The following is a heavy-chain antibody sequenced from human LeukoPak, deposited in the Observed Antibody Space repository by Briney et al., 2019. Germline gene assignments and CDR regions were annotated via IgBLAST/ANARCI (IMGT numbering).Heavy chain of an antibody. Sequence: GGSLRLSCAASGFTFSNAWMSWVRQAPGKGLEWVGRIKSKTDGGTTDYAAPVKGRFTISRDDSKNTLYLQMNSLKTEDTAVYYCTTDDVLRYFDWLFYFDYWGQGTLVTVSS. D-gene: IGHD3-9*01. V-gene: IGHV3-15*01. J-gene: IGHJ4*02. CDR3: TTDDVLRYFDWLFYFDY. CDR2: IKSKTDGGTT. CDR1: GFTFSNAW.